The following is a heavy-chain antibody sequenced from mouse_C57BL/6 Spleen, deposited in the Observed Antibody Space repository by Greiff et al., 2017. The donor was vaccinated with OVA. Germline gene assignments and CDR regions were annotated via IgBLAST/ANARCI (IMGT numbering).Heavy chain of an antibody. V-gene: IGHV1-82*01. Sequence: VKLMESGPELVKPGASVKISCKASGYAFSSSWMNWVKQRPGKGLEWIGRIYPGDGDTNYNGKFKGKATLTADKSSSTAYMQLSSLTSEDSAVYFCARIPDGYYWYFDVWGTGTTVTVSS. CDR1: GYAFSSSW. CDR2: IYPGDGDT. J-gene: IGHJ1*03. D-gene: IGHD2-3*01. CDR3: ARIPDGYYWYFDV.